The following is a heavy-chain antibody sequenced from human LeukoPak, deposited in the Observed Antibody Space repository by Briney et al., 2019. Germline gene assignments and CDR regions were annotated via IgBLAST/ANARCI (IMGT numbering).Heavy chain of an antibody. CDR2: INPSGGST. Sequence: ASVKVSCKASGYTFTSYYMHWVRQAPGQGLEWMGIINPSGGSTSYAQKFQGRVTMTTDTSTSTAYMELRSLRSDDTAVYYCARVVGYFYDSTDYYRFDYWGQGTLVTVSS. J-gene: IGHJ4*02. CDR1: GYTFTSYY. D-gene: IGHD3-22*01. CDR3: ARVVGYFYDSTDYYRFDY. V-gene: IGHV1-46*01.